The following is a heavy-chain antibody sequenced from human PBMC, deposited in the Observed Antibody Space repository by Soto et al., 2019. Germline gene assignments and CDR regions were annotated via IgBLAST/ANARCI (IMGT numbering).Heavy chain of an antibody. Sequence: EVQLLESGGGLVQPGGSLRLSCAASGFSFVSYAMSWVRQAPGKGLEWVASISDSGAGTYYADSVKGRFTISRDNFKNRLYLQMNNVRAEDTALYYCANLGSSLPVITYFASGGQGTLLTVSS. CDR2: ISDSGAGT. CDR3: ANLGSSLPVITYFAS. V-gene: IGHV3-23*01. CDR1: GFSFVSYA. J-gene: IGHJ4*02. D-gene: IGHD3-16*01.